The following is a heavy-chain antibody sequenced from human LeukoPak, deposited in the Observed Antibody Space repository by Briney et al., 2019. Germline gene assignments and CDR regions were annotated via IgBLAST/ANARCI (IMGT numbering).Heavy chain of an antibody. CDR3: ARLMFRGVIITGDY. V-gene: IGHV1-18*01. D-gene: IGHD3-10*01. Sequence: ASVKVSCKASGGTFSSYAISWVRQAPGQGLEWMGWISAYNGNTNYAQKLQGRVTMTTDTSTSTAYMELRSLRSDDTAVYYCARLMFRGVIITGDYWGQGTLVTVSS. CDR2: ISAYNGNT. CDR1: GGTFSSYA. J-gene: IGHJ4*02.